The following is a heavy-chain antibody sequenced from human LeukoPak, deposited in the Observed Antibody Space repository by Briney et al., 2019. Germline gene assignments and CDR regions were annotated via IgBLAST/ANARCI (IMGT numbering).Heavy chain of an antibody. CDR2: IYYSGTT. J-gene: IGHJ4*02. D-gene: IGHD3-22*01. V-gene: IGHV4-61*01. CDR1: GDSVSSDSYY. CDR3: ARDSRGYYDSSGYFDH. Sequence: SETLSLTCTVSGDSVSSDSYYWSWIRQPPGKGLEWIGYIYYSGTTKQNPSLKSRVTLSVDTSKNQLYLKLNSVTAADTAVYYCARDSRGYYDSSGYFDHWGREPWSPSPQ.